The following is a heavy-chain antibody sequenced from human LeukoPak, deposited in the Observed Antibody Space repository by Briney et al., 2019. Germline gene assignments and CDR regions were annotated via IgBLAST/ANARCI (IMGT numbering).Heavy chain of an antibody. V-gene: IGHV3-15*01. J-gene: IGHJ4*02. CDR2: IKSKTDGGTT. D-gene: IGHD2-15*01. Sequence: GGSLRLSCAASGFTFSNAWMSWVRQAPGKGLEWVGRIKSKTDGGTTDYAAPVKGRFTISRDDSKNTLYLQMNSLKTEDTAVYYCTTRGFYCSGGSCLSFDYWGQGTLVTVSS. CDR3: TTRGFYCSGGSCLSFDY. CDR1: GFTFSNAW.